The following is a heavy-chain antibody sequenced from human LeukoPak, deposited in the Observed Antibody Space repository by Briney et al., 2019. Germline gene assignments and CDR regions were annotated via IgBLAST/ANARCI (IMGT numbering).Heavy chain of an antibody. V-gene: IGHV4-31*03. CDR3: ARTPQPGYDSSGLDY. J-gene: IGHJ4*02. CDR1: GGSISSGGYY. CDR2: IYYSGST. D-gene: IGHD3-22*01. Sequence: SETLSLTCTVSGGSISSGGYYWSWIRQHPGKGLEWIGYIYYSGSTYYNPSLKSRVTISVDTSKNQFSLKLSSVTAADTAVYYCARTPQPGYDSSGLDYWGQGTPVTVSS.